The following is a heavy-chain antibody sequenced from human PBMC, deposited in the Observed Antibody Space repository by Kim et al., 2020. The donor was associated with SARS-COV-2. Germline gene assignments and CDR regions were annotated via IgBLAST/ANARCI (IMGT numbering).Heavy chain of an antibody. J-gene: IGHJ3*01. CDR2: FYPGDSDS. CDR1: GYMFPNYW. D-gene: IGHD3-16*01. Sequence: GESLKISCQGSGYMFPNYWIGWVRQVPGKGLEWMGNFYPGDSDSKYSPSFEGQVSFSADKSTSTAFLQWASLKASDTAMYYCAKRGGADEGFDVWGQGTMVTVSS. V-gene: IGHV5-51*01. CDR3: AKRGGADEGFDV.